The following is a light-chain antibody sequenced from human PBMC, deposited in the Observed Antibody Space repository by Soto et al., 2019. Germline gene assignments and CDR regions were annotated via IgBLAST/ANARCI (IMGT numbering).Light chain of an antibody. V-gene: IGLV1-40*01. CDR1: SSNIGAGYD. CDR3: RSYGRSLRAL. J-gene: IGLJ3*02. Sequence: QSVLTQPPSVSGAPGQRVTISCTGSSSNIGAGYDVHWYQQLPGTAPKLLIYGNSNRPSGVPDRFSGSKSGTSASLAITGLQAEDEAGYYCRSYGRSLRALFGGGTKLPVL. CDR2: GNS.